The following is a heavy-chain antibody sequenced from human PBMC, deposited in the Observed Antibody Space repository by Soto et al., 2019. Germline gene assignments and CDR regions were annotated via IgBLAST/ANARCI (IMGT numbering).Heavy chain of an antibody. CDR2: IYHSGST. CDR1: GGSISSTNW. Sequence: SETLSLTCAVSGGSISSTNWWSCVRQPPGKGLEWIGEIYHSGSTNYNPSLKSRVTISVDKPKNQFSLKLSSVTAADTAVYYCARLGDLGEFDYWGQGTLVTVSS. D-gene: IGHD2-21*02. CDR3: ARLGDLGEFDY. J-gene: IGHJ4*02. V-gene: IGHV4-4*02.